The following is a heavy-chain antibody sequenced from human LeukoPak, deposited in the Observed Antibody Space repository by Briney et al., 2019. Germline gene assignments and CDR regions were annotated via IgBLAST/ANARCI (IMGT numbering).Heavy chain of an antibody. V-gene: IGHV4-4*02. Sequence: PSGTLSLTCAVSGGSISSSDWWSWVRQPPGKGLEWIGSIYHSGSTYYNPSLKSRVTISVDTSKNQFSLKLSSVTAADTAVYYCARDSVAGTLDDYWGQGTLVTVSS. CDR1: GGSISSSDW. D-gene: IGHD6-19*01. CDR2: IYHSGST. CDR3: ARDSVAGTLDDY. J-gene: IGHJ4*02.